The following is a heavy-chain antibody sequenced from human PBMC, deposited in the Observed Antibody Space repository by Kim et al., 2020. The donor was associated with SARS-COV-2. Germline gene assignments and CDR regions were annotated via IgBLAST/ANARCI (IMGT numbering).Heavy chain of an antibody. V-gene: IGHV3-33*01. CDR2: IWYDGSNK. D-gene: IGHD5-18*01. Sequence: GGSLRLSCAASGFTFSSYGMHWVRQAPGKGLEWVAVIWYDGSNKYYADSVKGRFTISRDNSKNTLYLQMNSLRAEDTAVYYCARDGGLYSYVGFDYWGQGTLVTVSS. J-gene: IGHJ4*02. CDR1: GFTFSSYG. CDR3: ARDGGLYSYVGFDY.